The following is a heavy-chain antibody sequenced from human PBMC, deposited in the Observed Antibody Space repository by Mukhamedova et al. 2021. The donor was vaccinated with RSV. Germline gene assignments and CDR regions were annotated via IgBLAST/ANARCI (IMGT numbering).Heavy chain of an antibody. J-gene: IGHJ4*02. D-gene: IGHD3-10*01. Sequence: WVANIKQDGSEKYYVDSVKGRFTISRDNAKNSLYLQINSLRAEDTAVYYCARGPPSLWFGECKYYFDYWGQGTLGTVSS. V-gene: IGHV3-7*01. CDR2: IKQDGSEK. CDR3: ARGPPSLWFGECKYYFDY.